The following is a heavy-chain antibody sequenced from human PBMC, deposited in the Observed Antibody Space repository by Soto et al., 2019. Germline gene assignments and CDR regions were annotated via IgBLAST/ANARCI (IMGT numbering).Heavy chain of an antibody. CDR2: INPSGGST. J-gene: IGHJ6*02. Sequence: ASVKVSCKASGYTFTSYYMHWVRQAPGQGLEWMGIINPSGGSTSYAQKFQGRVTMTRDTSTSTVYMELSSLRSEDTAVYYCASEGQDIVVVQAASSGYGMDVWGQGTTVTVSS. D-gene: IGHD2-2*01. CDR3: ASEGQDIVVVQAASSGYGMDV. V-gene: IGHV1-46*01. CDR1: GYTFTSYY.